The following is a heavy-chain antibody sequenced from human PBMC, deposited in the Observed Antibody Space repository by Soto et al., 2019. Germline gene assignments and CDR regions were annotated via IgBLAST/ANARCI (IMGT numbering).Heavy chain of an antibody. Sequence: GGSLRLSCAASGFTFSSYGMHWVRQAPGKGLEWVAVISYDGSNKYYADSVKGRFTISRDNSKNTLYLQMNSLRAEDTAVYYCAKDISGYSGYDHPDYWGQGTLVTVSS. D-gene: IGHD5-12*01. CDR1: GFTFSSYG. CDR2: ISYDGSNK. J-gene: IGHJ4*02. V-gene: IGHV3-30*18. CDR3: AKDISGYSGYDHPDY.